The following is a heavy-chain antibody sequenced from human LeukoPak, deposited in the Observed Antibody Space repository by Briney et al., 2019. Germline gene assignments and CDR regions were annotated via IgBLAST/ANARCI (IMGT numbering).Heavy chain of an antibody. CDR2: ISAYNGDT. Sequence: ASVKVSCKASGYTFTSYSITWVRQAPGQGLEWMGWISAYNGDTHFAQNFQGRVAMTTDTSTNTAYMELRSLRSDDTAIYYCARDLSPDPRWLRKFGRFDFWGQGTLVTVSS. D-gene: IGHD5-12*01. CDR1: GYTFTSYS. CDR3: ARDLSPDPRWLRKFGRFDF. V-gene: IGHV1-18*01. J-gene: IGHJ4*02.